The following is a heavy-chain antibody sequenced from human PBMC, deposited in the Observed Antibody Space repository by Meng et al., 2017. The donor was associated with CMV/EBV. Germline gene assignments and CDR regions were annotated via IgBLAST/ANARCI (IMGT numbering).Heavy chain of an antibody. CDR3: ARTDCSSTSCYLNY. CDR2: ISSSGGT. V-gene: IGHV4-4*07. D-gene: IGHD2-2*01. J-gene: IGHJ4*02. CDR1: GGSIRSYY. Sequence: TASGGSIRSYYWSWLRQPAGKGLEWIGRISSSGGTNYKSSLKSRVTMSVDASRNQFSLKLSSVTAADTAVYYCARTDCSSTSCYLNYWGQGTLVTVSS.